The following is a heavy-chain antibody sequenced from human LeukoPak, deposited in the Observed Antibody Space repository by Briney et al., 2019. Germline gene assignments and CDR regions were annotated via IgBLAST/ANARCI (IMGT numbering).Heavy chain of an antibody. D-gene: IGHD1-26*01. J-gene: IGHJ4*02. CDR1: GLTFTNAW. CDR2: IKSQADGGTA. Sequence: GGSLRLSCAASGLTFTNAWMSWVRQAPGKGLEWVGRIKSQADGGTADYADSVKGRFTISRDNSKNTLYLQMSSLRAEDTAVYYCVKDQFRIVGASDYWGQGTLVTVSS. V-gene: IGHV3-15*05. CDR3: VKDQFRIVGASDY.